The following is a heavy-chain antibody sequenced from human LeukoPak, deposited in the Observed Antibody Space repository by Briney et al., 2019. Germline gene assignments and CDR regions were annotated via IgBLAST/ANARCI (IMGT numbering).Heavy chain of an antibody. V-gene: IGHV3-21*01. J-gene: IGHJ3*02. CDR2: ISSSSSYI. D-gene: IGHD3-10*01. Sequence: PGGSLRLSCAASGFTFSSYGMNWVRQAPGKGLEWVSSISSSSSYIYYADSVKGRFTISRDNAKNSLYLQMNSLRAEDTAVYYCARDPTGITMVRTDAFDIWGQGTMVTVSS. CDR3: ARDPTGITMVRTDAFDI. CDR1: GFTFSSYG.